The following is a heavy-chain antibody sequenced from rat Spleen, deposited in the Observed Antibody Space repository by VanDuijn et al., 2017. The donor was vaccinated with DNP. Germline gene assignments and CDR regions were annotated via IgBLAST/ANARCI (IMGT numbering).Heavy chain of an antibody. CDR3: ARWHSSGFYFDY. Sequence: EVQLVESGGGFAQPGRSMKLSCAGSGFTFSDYGMAWVRQAPTRGLEWIASINYDGYSTFYRDSMKGRFTISRDNAKNTLYLQMDSLRSEETAIYYCARWHSSGFYFDYWGQGVMVTVSS. CDR1: GFTFSDYG. J-gene: IGHJ2*01. CDR2: INYDGYST. V-gene: IGHV5-7*01. D-gene: IGHD1-2*01.